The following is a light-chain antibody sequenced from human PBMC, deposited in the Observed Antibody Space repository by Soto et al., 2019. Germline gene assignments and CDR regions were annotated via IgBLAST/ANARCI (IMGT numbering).Light chain of an antibody. CDR3: AAWDDSLNGVV. V-gene: IGLV1-44*01. CDR2: SNN. Sequence: QSVLTQPPSASGTPGQRVTISCSGSSSNIGSNTVNWYQQLPGTAPKLLIYSNNQRPSGVPDRFSGSKSGTSASLAISGLQYEDEGDYYCAAWDDSLNGVVFGGGTKVTV. J-gene: IGLJ2*01. CDR1: SSNIGSNT.